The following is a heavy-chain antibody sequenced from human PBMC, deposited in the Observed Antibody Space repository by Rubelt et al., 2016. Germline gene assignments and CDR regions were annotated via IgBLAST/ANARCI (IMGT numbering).Heavy chain of an antibody. D-gene: IGHD4-23*01. J-gene: IGHJ4*02. CDR3: ATDYGGNSVRFDY. CDR1: GFTFSRYD. CDR2: TGTTRDT. Sequence: EVQLVESGGGLLQPGGSLRLSCAASGFTFSRYDMHWVRQVTGKGQEWVSGTGTTRDTYYPGSVKGRSTISRESAKNSLYLQMNSLGDEATAVYYCATDYGGNSVRFDYWGQGTLVTVSS. V-gene: IGHV3-13*04.